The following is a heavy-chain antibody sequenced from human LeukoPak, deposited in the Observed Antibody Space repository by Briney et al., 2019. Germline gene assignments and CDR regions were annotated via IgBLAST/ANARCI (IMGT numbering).Heavy chain of an antibody. J-gene: IGHJ6*03. CDR2: IYYSGST. V-gene: IGHV4-30-4*07. Sequence: SETLSLTCAVSGGSISSGGYSWSWIRQPPGKGLEWIGYIYYSGSTYYNPSLKSRVTISVDTSKNQFSLKLSSVTAADTAVYYCARGRAEDEEYYYYYMDVWGKGTTVTVSS. CDR3: ARGRAEDEEYYYYYMDV. CDR1: GGSISSGGYS.